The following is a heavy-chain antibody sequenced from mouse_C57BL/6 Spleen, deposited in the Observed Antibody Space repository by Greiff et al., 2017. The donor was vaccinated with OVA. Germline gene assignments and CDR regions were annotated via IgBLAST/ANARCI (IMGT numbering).Heavy chain of an antibody. CDR2: IDPETGGT. V-gene: IGHV1-15*01. D-gene: IGHD2-3*01. Sequence: VQLQQSGAELVRPGASVTLSCKASGYTFTDYEMHWVKQTPVHGLEWIGAIDPETGGTAYNQKFKGKAILTADKSSSTAYMELRSLTSEDSAVYYCTRQEDGYYEDYAMDYWGQGTSVTVSS. CDR3: TRQEDGYYEDYAMDY. CDR1: GYTFTDYE. J-gene: IGHJ4*01.